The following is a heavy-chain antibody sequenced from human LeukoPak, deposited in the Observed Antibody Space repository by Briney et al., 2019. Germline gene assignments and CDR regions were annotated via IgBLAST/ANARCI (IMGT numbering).Heavy chain of an antibody. Sequence: GGSLRLSCAASGFTFNSYWMVWFRQAPGKGLVWVSCINPDGSWTLHADSVKGRFAISRDYARNTLYLQMNSLGVEDTAMYYCARYEQRPGVTASDPWSQGTLVTVSS. V-gene: IGHV3-74*01. J-gene: IGHJ5*02. CDR2: INPDGSWT. CDR3: ARYEQRPGVTASDP. CDR1: GFTFNSYW. D-gene: IGHD2-21*02.